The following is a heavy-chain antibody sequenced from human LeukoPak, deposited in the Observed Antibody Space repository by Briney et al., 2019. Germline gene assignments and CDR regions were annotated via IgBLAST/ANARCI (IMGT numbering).Heavy chain of an antibody. CDR3: ARDRGGYYDFWSGSNWFDP. D-gene: IGHD3-3*01. V-gene: IGHV3-21*01. CDR2: ISSSSSYI. CDR1: GFTFSSYS. Sequence: TGGSLRLSCAASGFTFSSYSMNWVRQAPGKGLEWVSSISSSSSYIYYADSVKGRFTISRDNAENSLYLQMNSLRAEDTAVYYCARDRGGYYDFWSGSNWFDPWGQGTLVTVSS. J-gene: IGHJ5*02.